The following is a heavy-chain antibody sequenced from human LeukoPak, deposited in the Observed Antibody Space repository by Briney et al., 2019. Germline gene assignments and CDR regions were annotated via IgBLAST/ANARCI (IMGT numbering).Heavy chain of an antibody. J-gene: IGHJ4*02. Sequence: SSETLSLTCTVSGGSISSGGNYWGWFRQPPGKGLEWIGYTYYSGSTYHNPSLKSRVTISVDTSKNQFSLKLSSVTAADTAVYYCARGQYSSSSSDYFDYWGQGTLVTVSS. D-gene: IGHD6-6*01. CDR2: TYYSGST. CDR1: GGSISSGGNY. V-gene: IGHV4-31*03. CDR3: ARGQYSSSSSDYFDY.